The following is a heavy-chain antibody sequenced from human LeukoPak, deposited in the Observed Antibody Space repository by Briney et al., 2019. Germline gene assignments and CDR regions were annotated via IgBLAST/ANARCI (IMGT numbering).Heavy chain of an antibody. J-gene: IGHJ6*02. CDR1: GFTFSSYT. CDR2: ISGSGGST. V-gene: IGHV3-23*01. CDR3: AKVLSDEFYYYYYGMDV. D-gene: IGHD3-10*01. Sequence: GGSLRLSCAASGFTFSSYTMNWVRQAPGKGLEWVSAISGSGGSTYYADSVKGRFTISRDNSKNTLYLQMNSLRAEDTAVYYCAKVLSDEFYYYYYGMDVWGQGTTVTVSS.